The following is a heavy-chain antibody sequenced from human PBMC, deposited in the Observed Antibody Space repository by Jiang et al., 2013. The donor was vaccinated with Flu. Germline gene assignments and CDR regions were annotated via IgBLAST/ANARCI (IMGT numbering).Heavy chain of an antibody. D-gene: IGHD3-3*01. CDR3: ARSYKDDFWSGIVFDY. CDR1: GFSLSNARMG. V-gene: IGHV2-26*01. Sequence: KPTQTLTLTCTVSGFSLSNARMGVSWIRQPPGKALEWLAHIFSNDEKSHSTSLKSRLTISKDTSKSQVVLTMTNMDPVDTATYYCARSYKDDFWSGIVFDYWGQGTLVTVSS. CDR2: IFSNDEK. J-gene: IGHJ4*02.